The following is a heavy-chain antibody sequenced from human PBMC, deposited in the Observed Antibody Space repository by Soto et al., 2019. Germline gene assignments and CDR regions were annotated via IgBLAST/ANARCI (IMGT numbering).Heavy chain of an antibody. J-gene: IGHJ4*02. Sequence: GGSLRLSCVASGFPFSSYAMHWVRQAPGKGLEYVSAISINGDTTYYANSVKGRFTISGDDSKNTVYLQMGSLRAEDMAVYYFARDRLGITGTNDYWGQGTLVTVSS. CDR3: ARDRLGITGTNDY. CDR2: ISINGDTT. D-gene: IGHD1-7*01. V-gene: IGHV3-64*01. CDR1: GFPFSSYA.